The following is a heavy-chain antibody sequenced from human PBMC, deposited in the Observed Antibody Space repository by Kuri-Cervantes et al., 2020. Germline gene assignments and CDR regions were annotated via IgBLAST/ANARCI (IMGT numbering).Heavy chain of an antibody. CDR3: ARDNNGQD. CDR2: ISWNSGSI. J-gene: IGHJ4*02. V-gene: IGHV3-9*01. D-gene: IGHD1/OR15-1a*01. Sequence: LSLTCAASGFTFDDYAMHWVRQAPGKGLEWVSGISWNSGSIGYADSVKGRFTISRDNAKNSLYLQMNSLRGEDTAVYYCARDNNGQDWGQGTLVTVSS. CDR1: GFTFDDYA.